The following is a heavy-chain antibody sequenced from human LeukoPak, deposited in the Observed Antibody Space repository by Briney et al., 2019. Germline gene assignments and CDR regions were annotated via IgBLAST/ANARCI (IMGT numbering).Heavy chain of an antibody. CDR1: GYAFTGYY. V-gene: IGHV1-2*02. D-gene: IGHD4-17*01. J-gene: IGHJ5*02. CDR3: AREVSGGTTRWFDP. CDR2: INPNSGGT. Sequence: ASVKVSCKASGYAFTGYYMHWVRQAPGQGLEWMGWINPNSGGTNYAQKFQGRVTMTRDTSISTAYMELSRLRSDDTAVYYCAREVSGGTTRWFDPWGQGTLVTVSS.